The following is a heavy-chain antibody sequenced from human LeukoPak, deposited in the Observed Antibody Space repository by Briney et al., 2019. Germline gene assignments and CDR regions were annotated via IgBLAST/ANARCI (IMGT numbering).Heavy chain of an antibody. D-gene: IGHD3-10*01. CDR1: GFTFSGYE. CDR2: ISISGSTI. J-gene: IGHJ4*02. CDR3: ATDSYVSGSYYRLFY. V-gene: IGHV3-48*03. Sequence: GGSLRLSCAASGFTFSGYEMNWVRQAPGKGLEWVSYISISGSTIFYADSVKGRFTISRDNAKNTLYLQMNSLRAEDTAIYYCATDSYVSGSYYRLFYWGQGTLVTVSS.